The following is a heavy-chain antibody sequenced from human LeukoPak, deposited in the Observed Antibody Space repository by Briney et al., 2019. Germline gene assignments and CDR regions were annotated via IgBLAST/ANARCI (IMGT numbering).Heavy chain of an antibody. D-gene: IGHD3-3*02. Sequence: ASVKVSCKASGGTFSSYAISWVRQAPGQGLEWMGGIIPIFGTANYAQKFQGRVTITADESTSTAYMELSSLRSEDTAVYYCARVGHHFWSAYYFDYWGQGTLVTVSS. CDR3: ARVGHHFWSAYYFDY. J-gene: IGHJ4*02. CDR1: GGTFSSYA. V-gene: IGHV1-69*13. CDR2: IIPIFGTA.